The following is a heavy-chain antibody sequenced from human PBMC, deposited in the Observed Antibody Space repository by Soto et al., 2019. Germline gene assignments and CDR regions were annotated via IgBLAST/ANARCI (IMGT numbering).Heavy chain of an antibody. V-gene: IGHV4-31*03. D-gene: IGHD1-7*01. Sequence: QVQLQESGPGLVKPSQTLSLTCTVSGGSISSGGYYWSWIRQHPGKGLEWIGYIYYSGSTYYNPSLKSRFTISVDTSKNQFSLKLSSVTAADTAVYYCARVAGTTPYYYYMDVWGKGTTVTVSS. CDR3: ARVAGTTPYYYYMDV. CDR1: GGSISSGGYY. J-gene: IGHJ6*03. CDR2: IYYSGST.